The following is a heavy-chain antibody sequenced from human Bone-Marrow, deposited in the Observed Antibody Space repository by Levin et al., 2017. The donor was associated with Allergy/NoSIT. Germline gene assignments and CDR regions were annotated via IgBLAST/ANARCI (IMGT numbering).Heavy chain of an antibody. CDR1: GYTFTSFD. D-gene: IGHD5-12*01. V-gene: IGHV1-8*01. CDR2: MYPNSDNA. J-gene: IGHJ4*02. Sequence: ASVKVSCKPSGYTFTSFDINWVRQATGQGLEWMGWMYPNSDNAGYAQKFQGRVTITRNTSISTAYMELSSLRSEDTAIYYCARGELGSGYLFDYWGQGTLVTVAS. CDR3: ARGELGSGYLFDY.